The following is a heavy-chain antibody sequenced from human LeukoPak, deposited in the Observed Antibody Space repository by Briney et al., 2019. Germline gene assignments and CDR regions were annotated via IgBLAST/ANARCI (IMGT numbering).Heavy chain of an antibody. CDR2: IYSDGTT. CDR1: GFTLRVNY. J-gene: IGHJ6*02. Sequence: GGSLRLSCVASGFTLRVNYMTWIRQTPGRGLEWVSGIYSDGTTKYADSAKGRFTSSRANSTSMVYLQMDRLRAEDTAVYYCARCKAGWSDHFYGMDVWGQGTTVTVSS. CDR3: ARCKAGWSDHFYGMDV. D-gene: IGHD6-19*01. V-gene: IGHV3-53*01.